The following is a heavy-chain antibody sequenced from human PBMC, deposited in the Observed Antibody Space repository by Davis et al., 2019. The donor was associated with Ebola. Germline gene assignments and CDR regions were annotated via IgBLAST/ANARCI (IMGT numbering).Heavy chain of an antibody. J-gene: IGHJ6*04. V-gene: IGHV4-61*01. CDR2: IFYSGST. Sequence: PSETLSLTCTVSGGSVSSGSYYWTWIRQSPGKGLEWIGNIFYSGSTNYNPSLKGRVTISVDTSKNQFSLKLSSLTAADTAVYYCARSITIFGVVIDDVWGKGTTVTVTS. D-gene: IGHD3-3*01. CDR3: ARSITIFGVVIDDV. CDR1: GGSVSSGSYY.